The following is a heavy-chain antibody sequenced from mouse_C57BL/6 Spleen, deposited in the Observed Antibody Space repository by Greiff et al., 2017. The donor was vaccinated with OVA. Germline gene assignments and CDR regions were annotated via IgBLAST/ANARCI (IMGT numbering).Heavy chain of an antibody. V-gene: IGHV5-16*01. D-gene: IGHD1-1*01. Sequence: EVKLMESEGGLVQPGSSMKLSCTASGFTFSDYYMAWVRQVPEKGLEWVANINYDGSSTYYLDSLKSRFIISRDNAKNILYLQMSSLKSEDTATYYCARERGFITTVVAFDYWGQGTTLTVSS. CDR3: ARERGFITTVVAFDY. CDR1: GFTFSDYY. CDR2: INYDGSST. J-gene: IGHJ2*01.